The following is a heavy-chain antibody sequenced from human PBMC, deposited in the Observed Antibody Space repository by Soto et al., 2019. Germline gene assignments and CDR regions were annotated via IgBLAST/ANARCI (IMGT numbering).Heavy chain of an antibody. V-gene: IGHV1-24*01. D-gene: IGHD3-3*01. CDR2: FDPEDGET. CDR1: GYTLTELS. CDR3: ATAPYYDYQAVYYYGMDF. Sequence: ASVKVSCKVSGYTLTELSMHWVRQAPGKGLEWMGGFDPEDGETIYAQKFQGRVTMTEDTSTDTAYMELSSLRSEDTAVYYCATAPYYDYQAVYYYGMDFWGQGTTVTVSS. J-gene: IGHJ6*02.